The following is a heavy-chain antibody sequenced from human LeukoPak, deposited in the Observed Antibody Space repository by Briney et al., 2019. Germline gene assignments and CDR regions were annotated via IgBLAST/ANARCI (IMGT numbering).Heavy chain of an antibody. D-gene: IGHD3-9*01. CDR1: GYSISSGYY. V-gene: IGHV4-38-2*02. Sequence: SETLSLTCTVSGYSISSGYYWGWIRQPPGKGLEWIGSIYHSGSTYYNPSLKSRVTISVDTSKNQFSLKLSSVTAADTAVYYRARLYHDILTGRQYDAFDIWGQGTMVTVSS. CDR3: ARLYHDILTGRQYDAFDI. J-gene: IGHJ3*02. CDR2: IYHSGST.